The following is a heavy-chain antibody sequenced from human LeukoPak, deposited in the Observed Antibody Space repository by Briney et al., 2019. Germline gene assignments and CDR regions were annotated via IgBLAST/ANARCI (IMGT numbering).Heavy chain of an antibody. J-gene: IGHJ4*02. CDR1: GYSFTSYW. Sequence: GESLKISCKGSGYSFTSYWIGWVRQMPGKSLEWMGIIYPGDSDTRYNPSFQGQVTISADKSISTAYLQWSSLKASDTAMYYCARQLAGSPSPSDYWGQGTLVTVSS. CDR3: ARQLAGSPSPSDY. V-gene: IGHV5-51*01. CDR2: IYPGDSDT. D-gene: IGHD2-15*01.